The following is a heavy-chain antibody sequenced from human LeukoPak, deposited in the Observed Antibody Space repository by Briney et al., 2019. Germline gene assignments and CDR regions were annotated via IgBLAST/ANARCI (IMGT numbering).Heavy chain of an antibody. CDR1: GFTFNTYT. D-gene: IGHD1-7*01. J-gene: IGHJ4*02. CDR2: ISGSSGII. CDR3: ASLTSITGTTCDY. Sequence: GGSLRLSCAASGFTFNTYTMNWVRQAPGKGLEWVSYISGSSGIIDYADSVRGRFTISRDNAKNSLYLQMNSLRAEDTAVYYCASLTSITGTTCDYWGQGTLVTVSS. V-gene: IGHV3-48*01.